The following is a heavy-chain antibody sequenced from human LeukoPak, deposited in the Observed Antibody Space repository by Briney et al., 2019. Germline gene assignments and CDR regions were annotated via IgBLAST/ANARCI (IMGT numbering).Heavy chain of an antibody. CDR1: GGSISSYY. CDR3: ARGGNRSCWSPYNWFDP. D-gene: IGHD6-19*01. Sequence: PSETLSLTCTVSGGSISSYYWSWIRQPAGKGLEWIGRIYTSGSTNYNPSLKSRVTMSVDTSKNQFSLKLSSVTAADTAVYYCARGGNRSCWSPYNWFDPWGQGTLVTVSS. CDR2: IYTSGST. J-gene: IGHJ5*02. V-gene: IGHV4-4*07.